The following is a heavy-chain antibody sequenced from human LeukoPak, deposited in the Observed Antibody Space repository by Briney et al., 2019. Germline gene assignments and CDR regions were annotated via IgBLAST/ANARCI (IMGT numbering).Heavy chain of an antibody. J-gene: IGHJ4*02. D-gene: IGHD5-18*01. CDR1: GGSISSGDYY. V-gene: IGHV4-30-4*01. Sequence: SQTLSLTCTVSGGSISSGDYYWSWIRQPPGKGLEWIGYIYYSGSTYYNPSLKSRVAISVDTSKNQFSLKLSSVTAADTAVYYCARENIQLWSNFDYWGQGTLVTVSS. CDR3: ARENIQLWSNFDY. CDR2: IYYSGST.